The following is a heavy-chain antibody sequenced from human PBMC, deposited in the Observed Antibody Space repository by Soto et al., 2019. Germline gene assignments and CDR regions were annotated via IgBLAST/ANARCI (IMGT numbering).Heavy chain of an antibody. V-gene: IGHV3-30-3*01. Sequence: GGSLRLSCAASGFTFSSYAMHWFRQAPGKGLEWVAVISYDGSNKYYADSVKGRFTISRDNSKNTLYLQMNSLRAEDTAVYYCARAFGDLVYYYYGMDVWGQGTTVTVSS. J-gene: IGHJ6*02. CDR1: GFTFSSYA. CDR3: ARAFGDLVYYYYGMDV. CDR2: ISYDGSNK. D-gene: IGHD3-10*01.